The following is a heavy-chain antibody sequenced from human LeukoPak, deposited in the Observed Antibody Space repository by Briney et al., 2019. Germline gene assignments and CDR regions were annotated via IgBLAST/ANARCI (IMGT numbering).Heavy chain of an antibody. J-gene: IGHJ5*02. CDR2: MNPNSGNT. V-gene: IGHV1-8*01. CDR1: GYTFTSYD. CDR3: ARGPEVDIVATILGVWFDP. D-gene: IGHD5-12*01. Sequence: ASVKVSCKASGYTFTSYDINWVRQATGQGLEWMGWMNPNSGNTGYAQKFQGRVTMTRNTSISTAYMKLSSLRSEDTAVYYCARGPEVDIVATILGVWFDPWGQGTLVTVSS.